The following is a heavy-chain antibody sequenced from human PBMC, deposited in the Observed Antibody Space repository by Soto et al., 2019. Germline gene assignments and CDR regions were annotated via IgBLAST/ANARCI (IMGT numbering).Heavy chain of an antibody. CDR3: ARVGFGESPYYYYGMDV. Sequence: ASVKVSCKASGYTFTGYYMHWVRQAPGQGPEWMGWINPNSGGTNYAQKFQGWVTMTRDTSISTAYMELSRLRSDDTAVYYCARVGFGESPYYYYGMDVWGQGTTVTVSS. V-gene: IGHV1-2*04. J-gene: IGHJ6*02. CDR1: GYTFTGYY. CDR2: INPNSGGT. D-gene: IGHD3-10*01.